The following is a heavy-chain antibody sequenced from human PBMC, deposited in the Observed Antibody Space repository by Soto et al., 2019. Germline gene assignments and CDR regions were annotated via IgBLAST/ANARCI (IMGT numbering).Heavy chain of an antibody. V-gene: IGHV3-21*01. Sequence: GGSLRLSCAASGFTFSRYSMNWVRQAPGKGLEWASSISSTTNYIYYADSMKGRFTVSRDNAKNSVYLDMNSLSAEDTAVYYCARESEDLTSNFDYWGQGTLVTVSS. J-gene: IGHJ4*02. CDR2: ISSTTNYI. CDR1: GFTFSRYS. CDR3: ARESEDLTSNFDY.